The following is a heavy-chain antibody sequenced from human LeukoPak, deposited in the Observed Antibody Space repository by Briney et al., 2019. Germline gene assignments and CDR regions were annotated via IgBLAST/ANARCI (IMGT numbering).Heavy chain of an antibody. V-gene: IGHV4-39*07. D-gene: IGHD3-10*01. CDR3: ARSPGGYFDY. CDR2: ISYSGNT. CDR1: GGSIISSDYH. Sequence: KPSETLSLTCTVSGGSIISSDYHWGWVRQPPGKGLEWIGTISYSGNTDYNPSLKSRVTISVDTSKNQFSLKLSSVTAADTAVYYCARSPGGYFDYWGQGTLVTVSS. J-gene: IGHJ4*02.